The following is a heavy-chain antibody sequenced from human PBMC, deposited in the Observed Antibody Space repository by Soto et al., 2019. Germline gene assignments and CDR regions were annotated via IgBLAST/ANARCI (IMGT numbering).Heavy chain of an antibody. CDR3: AKPPWGFNYDDRSEDRATDNDAFDI. CDR1: GFTFSHYG. Sequence: QMQLVESGGGVVQPGTSLRVSCAASGFTFSHYGIHWVRQAPGKGLEWVAVISYDGGIKLYADSVRDRFAISRDNSKDTLYRQMNTRGPDDTAVYYCAKPPWGFNYDDRSEDRATDNDAFDIWGQGTMVTVSS. V-gene: IGHV3-30*18. CDR2: ISYDGGIK. J-gene: IGHJ3*02. D-gene: IGHD3-22*01.